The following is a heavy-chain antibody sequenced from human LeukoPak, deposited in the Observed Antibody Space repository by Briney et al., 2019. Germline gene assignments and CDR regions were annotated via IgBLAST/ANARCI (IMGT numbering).Heavy chain of an antibody. CDR2: ISSSGSTI. CDR3: AKAPVTSCRGAFCYPFDY. CDR1: GFIFDDYG. J-gene: IGHJ4*02. D-gene: IGHD2-15*01. V-gene: IGHV3-48*03. Sequence: GGSLRLSCAASGFIFDDYGMNWVRQAPGKGLEWVSYISSSGSTIYYADSVKGRFTISRDNAKNSLYLQMNSLRAEDAAVYYCAKAPVTSCRGAFCYPFDYWGQGTLVTVSS.